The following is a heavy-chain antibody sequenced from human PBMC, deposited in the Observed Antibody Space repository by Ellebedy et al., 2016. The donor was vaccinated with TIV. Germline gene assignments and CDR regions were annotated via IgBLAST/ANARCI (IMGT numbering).Heavy chain of an antibody. CDR3: AKRVTGADRSGFDY. Sequence: GGSLRLXXAAPGFTFSNYAMGWVRQAPGKGLDWVASISSGGTVTNYAASVEGRFSISRDNSKNTLFLQMNSLRAEDTAVYYCAKRVTGADRSGFDYWGQGTLVSVSS. D-gene: IGHD3-10*01. CDR2: ISSGGTVT. V-gene: IGHV3-23*01. J-gene: IGHJ4*02. CDR1: GFTFSNYA.